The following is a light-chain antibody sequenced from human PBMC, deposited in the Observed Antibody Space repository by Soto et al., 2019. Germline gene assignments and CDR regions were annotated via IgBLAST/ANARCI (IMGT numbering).Light chain of an antibody. J-gene: IGLJ1*01. Sequence: QSVLTPPPSASGSPGQSVTISCTGTSSDVGGYNYVSWFQQHPGKAPKLIIHEVNQRPSGVPDRFSGSKSGNTASLTVSGLQAEDEGTYYCHPYGRYNTAVFGTGTKLTV. CDR2: EVN. V-gene: IGLV2-8*01. CDR3: HPYGRYNTAV. CDR1: SSDVGGYNY.